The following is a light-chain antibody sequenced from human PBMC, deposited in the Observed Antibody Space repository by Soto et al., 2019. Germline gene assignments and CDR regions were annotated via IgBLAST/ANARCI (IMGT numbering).Light chain of an antibody. Sequence: EVVVTQSPVTLALSPGERATLSCGTSQSVDIYVAWYQQKPGQAPRLLIYNASNSAPGIADRFSVSRSVTDFTLTISSLEPEDIAVYLCQQRKYWPPLTLGGGTNVEIK. CDR1: QSVDIY. CDR3: QQRKYWPPLT. CDR2: NAS. V-gene: IGKV3-11*01. J-gene: IGKJ4*01.